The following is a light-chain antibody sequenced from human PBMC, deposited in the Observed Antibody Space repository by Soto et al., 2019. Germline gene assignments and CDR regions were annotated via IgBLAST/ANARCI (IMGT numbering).Light chain of an antibody. CDR3: HQYDSSPLT. V-gene: IGKV3-20*01. CDR1: QSVSSSY. Sequence: EIVLTQSPGTLSLSPGERATLSCRASQSVSSSYLAWYQQKPGQAPRLLIYGASSRATGIPDRFSGSGSETDFTLTISRLEPEDFAVYYCHQYDSSPLTFVGGTKVEIK. CDR2: GAS. J-gene: IGKJ4*01.